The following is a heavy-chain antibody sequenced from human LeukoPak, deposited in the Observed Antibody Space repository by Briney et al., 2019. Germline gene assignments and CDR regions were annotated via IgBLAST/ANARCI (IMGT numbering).Heavy chain of an antibody. CDR2: IYPGDSDT. D-gene: IGHD5-24*01. J-gene: IGHJ3*02. Sequence: GESLKISCKGSGYSFTSYWIGWVRQMPGKCLEWMGIIYPGDSDTRYSPSFQGQVTIPADKSISTAYLQWSSLKASDTAMYYCARLQMATKDYAFDIWGQGTMVTVSS. V-gene: IGHV5-51*01. CDR3: ARLQMATKDYAFDI. CDR1: GYSFTSYW.